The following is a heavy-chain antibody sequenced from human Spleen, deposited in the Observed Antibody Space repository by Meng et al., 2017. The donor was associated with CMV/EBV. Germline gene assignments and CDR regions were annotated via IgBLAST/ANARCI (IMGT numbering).Heavy chain of an antibody. CDR2: INHSGST. Sequence: SQTLSLTCAVSGGSFSGYYWSWIRQPPGKGLEWIGEINHSGSTNYNPSLKSRVTISVDTSKNQFSLKLSSVTAADTAVYYCAGRGYQLLYSYYYYGMDVWGQGTTVTVSS. D-gene: IGHD2-2*02. J-gene: IGHJ6*02. V-gene: IGHV4-34*01. CDR3: AGRGYQLLYSYYYYGMDV. CDR1: GGSFSGYY.